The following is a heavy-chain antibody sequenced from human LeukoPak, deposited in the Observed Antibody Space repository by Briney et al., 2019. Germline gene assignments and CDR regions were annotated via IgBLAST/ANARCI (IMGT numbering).Heavy chain of an antibody. CDR3: ATAGRSGTYDLYFDS. CDR1: GGSISGYF. J-gene: IGHJ4*02. V-gene: IGHV4-59*01. CDR2: IYYSGST. Sequence: PSETLSLTCTVSGGSISGYFWSWIRQPPGKGLEWIGYIYYSGSTNYNPSLKSRVTISVDTSKNQFSLKLSSVTAADTAVYYCATAGRSGTYDLYFDSWGQGTLVTVSS. D-gene: IGHD1-26*01.